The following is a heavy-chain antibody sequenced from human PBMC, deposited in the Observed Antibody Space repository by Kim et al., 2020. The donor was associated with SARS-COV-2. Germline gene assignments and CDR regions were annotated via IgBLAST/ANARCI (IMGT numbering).Heavy chain of an antibody. CDR3: ARQKIVVVIAITKHPNNWFDP. CDR2: IYYSGST. D-gene: IGHD2-21*01. Sequence: SETLSLTCTVSGGSISRISYYWGWIRQPPGKGLEWIGSIYYSGSTYYNQSLKSRVTISVYTSKNQFSLKLSAVTAADTAVYYCARQKIVVVIAITKHPNNWFDPWGQGTLVTVSS. J-gene: IGHJ5*02. V-gene: IGHV4-39*01. CDR1: GGSISRISYY.